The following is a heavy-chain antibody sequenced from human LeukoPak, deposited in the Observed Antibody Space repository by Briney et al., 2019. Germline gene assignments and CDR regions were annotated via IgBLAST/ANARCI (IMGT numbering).Heavy chain of an antibody. V-gene: IGHV3-23*01. D-gene: IGHD3-22*01. CDR1: GITLSNYG. CDR2: ISDSGVRT. CDR3: AKRGVVIRVILVGFHKEANYFDS. Sequence: PGGSLRLSCAVSGITLSNYGMSWVRKAPGKGLEWVAGISDSGVRTNYADSVKGRFTISRDNPKNTLYLQMNSLRVEDTAVYFCAKRGVVIRVILVGFHKEANYFDSWGQGALVTVSS. J-gene: IGHJ4*02.